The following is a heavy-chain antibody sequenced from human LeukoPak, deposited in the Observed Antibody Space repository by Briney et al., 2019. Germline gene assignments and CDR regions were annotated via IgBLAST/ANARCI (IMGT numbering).Heavy chain of an antibody. V-gene: IGHV3-30*18. J-gene: IGHJ4*02. CDR3: AKPEPGYSSGCPDY. D-gene: IGHD6-19*01. CDR2: ISYEGSNK. Sequence: PGRSLRLSCTASGFIFSFYGMRWVRQAPGKGLEWVAFISYEGSNKYYADSVKGRFTISRDTSKNALYLQMNSLRAEDTAVYYCAKPEPGYSSGCPDYWGQGTLVTVSS. CDR1: GFIFSFYG.